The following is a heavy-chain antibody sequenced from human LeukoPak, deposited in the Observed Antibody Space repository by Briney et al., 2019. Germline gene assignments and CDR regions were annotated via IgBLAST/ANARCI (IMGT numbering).Heavy chain of an antibody. D-gene: IGHD6-13*01. V-gene: IGHV1-46*01. CDR1: GYTFTSYY. J-gene: IGHJ4*02. CDR2: INPSGGST. Sequence: ASVKVSCKASGYTFTSYYMHWVRQAPGQGLEWMGIINPSGGSTSYAQKFQGRVTMTRDMSTSTVYMELSSLRSEDTALYYCARDHYRAATGSDYWGQGTLVTVSS. CDR3: ARDHYRAATGSDY.